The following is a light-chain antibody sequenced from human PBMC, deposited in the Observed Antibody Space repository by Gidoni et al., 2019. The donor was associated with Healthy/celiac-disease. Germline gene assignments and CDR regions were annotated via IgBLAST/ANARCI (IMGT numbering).Light chain of an antibody. V-gene: IGKV1-9*01. CDR2: AAS. J-gene: IGKJ4*01. Sequence: DIQLTQSPSFLSASVGDRVTITCRASQGISSYLAWYQQKPGKAPKLLIYAASTLQSGVPSRFSGSRYGTEFTLTISSLQPEDFATYYCQQLNSYRLTFGGGTKVEIK. CDR3: QQLNSYRLT. CDR1: QGISSY.